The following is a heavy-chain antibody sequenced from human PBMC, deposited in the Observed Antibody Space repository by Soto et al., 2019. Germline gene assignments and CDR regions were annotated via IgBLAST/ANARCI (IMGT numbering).Heavy chain of an antibody. CDR2: ISAGGGST. D-gene: IGHD3-10*01. Sequence: EVQLLESGGGLVQPGGSLRLSCAASGFTFSSYAMSWVRQAPGKGLEWVSTISAGGGSTYYADSVKGRFTISRDNSKNTLYLQMNSLRDEDTAVYYCAKLGGWGGYSASDGYYFDYWGQGTLVTVSS. CDR1: GFTFSSYA. V-gene: IGHV3-23*01. CDR3: AKLGGWGGYSASDGYYFDY. J-gene: IGHJ4*02.